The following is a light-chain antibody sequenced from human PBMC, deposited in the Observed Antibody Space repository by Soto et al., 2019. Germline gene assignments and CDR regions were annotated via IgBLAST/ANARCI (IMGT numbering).Light chain of an antibody. J-gene: IGKJ3*01. Sequence: EIVLTQSPGTLSLSPGERATLSCRASQSVSSSYLAWYQQKPGQAPRLLIYGASSRATGIPDRLSGSGSGTDFTLTISRLVPEDFAVYYCQQYGSSPPFTFGPGTKVDIK. V-gene: IGKV3-20*01. CDR3: QQYGSSPPFT. CDR1: QSVSSSY. CDR2: GAS.